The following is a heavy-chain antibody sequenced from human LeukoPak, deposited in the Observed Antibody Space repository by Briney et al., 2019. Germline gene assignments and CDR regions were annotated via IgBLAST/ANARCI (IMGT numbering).Heavy chain of an antibody. CDR3: ASGVNYFDY. V-gene: IGHV3-21*01. J-gene: IGHJ4*02. CDR1: GFTLSSYN. D-gene: IGHD3-3*01. Sequence: GGALRLSCAASGFTLSSYNMKWVRQAPGKGLEWVSSISSRSSYIFYADSVEGRFTISRDNAKKSLYLQMNSLRAEDTAVYYCASGVNYFDYWGQGTLVTVSS. CDR2: ISSRSSYI.